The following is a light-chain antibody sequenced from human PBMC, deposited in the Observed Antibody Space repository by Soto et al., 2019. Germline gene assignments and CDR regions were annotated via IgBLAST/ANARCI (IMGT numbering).Light chain of an antibody. CDR3: QQYFSTPPT. CDR1: QSLLYSSNNKNY. Sequence: DIVMTQSPDSLAVSLGERATINCKSSQSLLYSSNNKNYLAWYQQKSGQPPKLLFYWASTREFGVPDRFSGSGSETDFTLTFTSLQPEDVAVYYCQQYFSTPPTFGQGTKVEIK. V-gene: IGKV4-1*01. CDR2: WAS. J-gene: IGKJ1*01.